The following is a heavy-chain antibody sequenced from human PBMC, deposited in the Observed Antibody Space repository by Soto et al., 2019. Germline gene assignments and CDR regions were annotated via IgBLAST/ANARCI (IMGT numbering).Heavy chain of an antibody. Sequence: GGSLRLSCAASGFAFSDYAMTWVRQAPGKGLEWVSTISTSDGDTYYADSVKGRFTISRDNSRNTLYLQMNSLRAEDRAVYYCASGSGNYPKYNWFVPWGQGTLVTVSS. CDR1: GFAFSDYA. D-gene: IGHD3-10*01. V-gene: IGHV3-23*01. J-gene: IGHJ5*02. CDR3: ASGSGNYPKYNWFVP. CDR2: ISTSDGDT.